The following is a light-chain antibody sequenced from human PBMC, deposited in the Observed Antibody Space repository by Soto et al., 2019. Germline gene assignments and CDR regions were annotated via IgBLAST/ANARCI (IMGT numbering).Light chain of an antibody. V-gene: IGLV1-51*02. CDR3: GTWDSSLSAAHYV. Sequence: QSVLTQPPSVSAAPGQKVTISCSGSSSNIGNNYVSWYQQLPGTAPKLLIYENNKRPPGIPDRFSGSKSGTSATLGITGLQTGDEADYYCGTWDSSLSAAHYVFGTGTKVTVL. J-gene: IGLJ1*01. CDR1: SSNIGNNY. CDR2: ENN.